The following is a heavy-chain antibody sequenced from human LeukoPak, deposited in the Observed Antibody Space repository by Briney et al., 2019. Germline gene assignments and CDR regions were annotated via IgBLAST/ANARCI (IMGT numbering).Heavy chain of an antibody. V-gene: IGHV1-8*02. J-gene: IGHJ4*02. D-gene: IGHD5-24*01. Sequence: ASVKVSCKASGGTFSSYAISWVRQAPGQGLEWMGWMNPNSGNTGYAQKFQGRVTMTRNTSISTAYMELSSLRSEDTAVYYCARGWDGYNQRNFDYWGQGTLVTVSS. CDR2: MNPNSGNT. CDR1: GGTFSSYA. CDR3: ARGWDGYNQRNFDY.